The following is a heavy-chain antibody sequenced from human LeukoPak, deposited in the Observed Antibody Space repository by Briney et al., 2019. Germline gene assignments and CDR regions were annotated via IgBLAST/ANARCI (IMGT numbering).Heavy chain of an antibody. CDR3: ARDGEMATIYFDY. Sequence: GASVKVSCKASGGTFSSYAISWVRQAPGQGLEWMGTIIPIVGIANYAQKFQGRVTITADKFTSTAYMELSSLRSEDTAVYYCARDGEMATIYFDYWGQGTLVTASS. CDR1: GGTFSSYA. V-gene: IGHV1-69*04. D-gene: IGHD5-24*01. CDR2: IIPIVGIA. J-gene: IGHJ4*02.